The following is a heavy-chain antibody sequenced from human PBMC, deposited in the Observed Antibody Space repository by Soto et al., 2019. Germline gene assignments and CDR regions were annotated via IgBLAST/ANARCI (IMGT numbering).Heavy chain of an antibody. CDR3: AKDSSYGYGLRYFDD. CDR2: ISGSGCST. Sequence: PGGSLRLSCAASGFTFSSYAMSWVRQAPGKGLELVSAISGSGCSTYYADSVKGLFTISRDNSKNTLYLQMNSLRAEDTAVYYCAKDSSYGYGLRYFDDWGHGPLFTASS. CDR1: GFTFSSYA. V-gene: IGHV3-23*01. J-gene: IGHJ4*01. D-gene: IGHD5-18*01.